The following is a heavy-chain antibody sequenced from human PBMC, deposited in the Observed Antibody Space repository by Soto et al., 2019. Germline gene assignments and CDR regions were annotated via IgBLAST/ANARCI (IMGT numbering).Heavy chain of an antibody. D-gene: IGHD5-12*01. Sequence: QVQLVESGGGVVQPGRSLRLSCAASGFTFSSYGMHWVRQAPGKGLEWVAVISYDGSNKYYADSVKGRFTISRDNSKNTLYLRMNSLSAEDTAVYYCGKGRGSLPDGMDVWGQGTTVTVS. CDR1: GFTFSSYG. J-gene: IGHJ6*02. CDR3: GKGRGSLPDGMDV. V-gene: IGHV3-30*18. CDR2: ISYDGSNK.